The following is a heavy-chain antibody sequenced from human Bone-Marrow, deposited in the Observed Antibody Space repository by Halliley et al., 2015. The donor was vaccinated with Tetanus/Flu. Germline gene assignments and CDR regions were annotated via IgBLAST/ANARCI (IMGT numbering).Heavy chain of an antibody. Sequence: SLRLSCVASGFSVSTNWMHWVRQVPGKGLVWVSRISDYETRTDYADSVKGRFTISRDIAKNTVYLQMNSLKTEDTAIYYCSTSYYGVLTGDYNNYWGQGTLVTVSS. CDR3: STSYYGVLTGDYNNY. CDR1: GFSVSTNW. D-gene: IGHD3-9*01. V-gene: IGHV3-74*01. CDR2: ISDYETRT. J-gene: IGHJ4*02.